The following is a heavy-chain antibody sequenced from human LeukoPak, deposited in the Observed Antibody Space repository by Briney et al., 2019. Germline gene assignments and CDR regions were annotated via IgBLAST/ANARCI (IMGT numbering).Heavy chain of an antibody. Sequence: GGSLRLSCAASGFTFSSYAMSWVRQAPGKGLEWVSAVSGSDGSTYYADSVKGRFTMSRDNSKNMLYLQMNSLRAEDTAVYYCAKQSSTAYFEYWGQGTLVTVSS. J-gene: IGHJ4*02. V-gene: IGHV3-23*01. CDR2: VSGSDGST. D-gene: IGHD2-21*01. CDR3: AKQSSTAYFEY. CDR1: GFTFSSYA.